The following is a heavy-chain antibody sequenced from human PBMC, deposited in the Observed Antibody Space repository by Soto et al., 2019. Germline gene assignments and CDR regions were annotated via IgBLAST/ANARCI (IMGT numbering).Heavy chain of an antibody. CDR3: ARGSGKLGIGTFDY. CDR1: GFTFSSYW. V-gene: IGHV3-74*01. D-gene: IGHD7-27*01. Sequence: GGLRLSCAASGFTFSSYWMHWVRQAPGKGLVWVSRINSDGSSTSYADSEKGRFTISRDNAKNTLYLQMNSLRAEDTAVYYCARGSGKLGIGTFDYWGQGTLVTVSS. CDR2: INSDGSST. J-gene: IGHJ4*02.